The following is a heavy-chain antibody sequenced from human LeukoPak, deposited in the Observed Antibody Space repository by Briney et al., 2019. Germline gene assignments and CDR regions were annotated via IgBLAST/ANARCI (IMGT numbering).Heavy chain of an antibody. CDR1: GGSISSYY. Sequence: SETLSLTCTVSGGSISSYYWNWVRQPPGKGLEWIAYIYYCGSTSYNPSLKSRVTISVDTSKNQFSLKLSSVTAADTAVYYCARSQSTGWYNGGLDVWGQGTTVTVSS. D-gene: IGHD6-19*01. CDR3: ARSQSTGWYNGGLDV. V-gene: IGHV4-59*08. J-gene: IGHJ6*02. CDR2: IYYCGST.